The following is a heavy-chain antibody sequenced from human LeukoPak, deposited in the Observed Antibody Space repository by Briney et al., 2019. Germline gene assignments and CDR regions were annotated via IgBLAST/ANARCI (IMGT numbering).Heavy chain of an antibody. V-gene: IGHV3-30*02. CDR3: SKDMGSSSSGGPLDY. D-gene: IGHD6-13*01. CDR1: GFTFSSYG. Sequence: GGSLRLSCAASGFTFSSYGMHWVRQAPGKGLEWVAFIRYDGSNKYYADSVKGRFTISRDNSKNTLYLQMNSLRAEDTAVYYWSKDMGSSSSGGPLDYWGQGTLVTVSS. CDR2: IRYDGSNK. J-gene: IGHJ4*02.